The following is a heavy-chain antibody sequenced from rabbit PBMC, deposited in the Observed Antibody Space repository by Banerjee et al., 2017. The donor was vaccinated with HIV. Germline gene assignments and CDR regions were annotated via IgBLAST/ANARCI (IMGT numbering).Heavy chain of an antibody. CDR3: ARNDYGDFSQLNL. CDR2: INTSSGNT. CDR1: GFSFSNEYV. D-gene: IGHD2-1*01. J-gene: IGHJ6*01. Sequence: QEQLEESGGGLVQPEGSLTLTCTASGFSFSNEYVMCWVRQAPGKGLEWIACINTSSGNTVYATWAKGRFTISKTSSTTVTLQMTSLTAADTATYFCARNDYGDFSQLNLWGPGTLVTVS. V-gene: IGHV1S45*01.